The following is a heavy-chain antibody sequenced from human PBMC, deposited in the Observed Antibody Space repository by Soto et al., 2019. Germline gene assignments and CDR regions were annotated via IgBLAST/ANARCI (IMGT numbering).Heavy chain of an antibody. V-gene: IGHV4-4*02. CDR2: IYHSGST. Sequence: QVQLQESGPGLVKPSGTLSLTCAVSGGSISSSNWWSWVRQPPGKGLEWIVDIYHSGSTNYNPSLKSRVTKPVDTSKNQFSLKLSSVTAADPAVYYCARRIAAATSCIDYWGQGTLVTVSS. D-gene: IGHD6-13*01. CDR1: GGSISSSNW. J-gene: IGHJ4*02. CDR3: ARRIAAATSCIDY.